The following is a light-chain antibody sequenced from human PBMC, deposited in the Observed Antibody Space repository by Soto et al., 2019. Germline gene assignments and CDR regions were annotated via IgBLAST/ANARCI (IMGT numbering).Light chain of an antibody. CDR2: YNN. J-gene: IGLJ2*01. Sequence: QSVLTQPPSASGTPGQRVTISCSGSSSNIGSNSVNWFQQFPGAAPKVLIYYNNRRPSGVPDRFSGSKSGTSASLAISGLQSEDEDDYYCAAWDDSLNGVIFGGGTKLTVL. CDR3: AAWDDSLNGVI. V-gene: IGLV1-44*01. CDR1: SSNIGSNS.